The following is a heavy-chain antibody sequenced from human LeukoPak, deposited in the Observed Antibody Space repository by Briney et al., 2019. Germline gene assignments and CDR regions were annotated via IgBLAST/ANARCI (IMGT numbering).Heavy chain of an antibody. J-gene: IGHJ4*02. CDR2: IKQDGSEK. CDR1: GFTFSSYW. CDR3: ARDGVGYFDWLLSHFDY. D-gene: IGHD3-9*01. V-gene: IGHV3-7*01. Sequence: GGSLRLSCAASGFTFSSYWMSWVRQAPGKGLEWVANIKQDGSEKYYVDSVKGRFTISRDNAKNSLYLQMNSLRAEDTAVYYCARDGVGYFDWLLSHFDYWGQGTLVTVSS.